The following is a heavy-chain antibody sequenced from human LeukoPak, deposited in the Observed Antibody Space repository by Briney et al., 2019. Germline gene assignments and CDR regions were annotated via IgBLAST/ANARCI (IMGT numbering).Heavy chain of an antibody. V-gene: IGHV1-69*06. CDR3: ARGKEMAGNLYYYGVDV. Sequence: FSEASGGTFTNYAISWVRQAPGQGLEWMGGIIPGLGTANYAQKFQDRVMITADKSTTTAYMELSRLTSEDTAVYYCARGKEMAGNLYYYGVDVWGKGTTVNVAS. J-gene: IGHJ6*04. CDR2: IIPGLGTA. D-gene: IGHD6-19*01. CDR1: GGTFTNYA.